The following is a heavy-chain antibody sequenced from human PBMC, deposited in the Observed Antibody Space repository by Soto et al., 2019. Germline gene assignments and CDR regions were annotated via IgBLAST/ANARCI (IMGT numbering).Heavy chain of an antibody. J-gene: IGHJ4*02. V-gene: IGHV3-21*01. CDR2: ISSLSTYI. CDR3: ARDFPTDYYDSSETADY. CDR1: GFTFSSYN. Sequence: EIQLVESGGGLVKPGGSLRLSCAASGFTFSSYNMNWVRQTPGKGLEWVASISSLSTYIFYADSVKGRFTISRDNAKNSLYLQMNSLTADDTAVYYCARDFPTDYYDSSETADYWGQGTLVTVSS. D-gene: IGHD3-22*01.